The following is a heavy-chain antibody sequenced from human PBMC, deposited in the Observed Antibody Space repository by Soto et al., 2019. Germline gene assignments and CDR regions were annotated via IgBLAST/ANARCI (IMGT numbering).Heavy chain of an antibody. CDR3: ARTITGYFWAGAY. D-gene: IGHD1-1*01. Sequence: PGGSLRLSCAASGFTFNMYAMSWVRQAPGKGLEWVSGIGGCGANTYYADFVKGRFTISRDNSKNTLYLQMDSLRAEDTAIYYCARTITGYFWAGAYWGQGTLVTVSS. J-gene: IGHJ4*02. CDR1: GFTFNMYA. CDR2: IGGCGANT. V-gene: IGHV3-23*01.